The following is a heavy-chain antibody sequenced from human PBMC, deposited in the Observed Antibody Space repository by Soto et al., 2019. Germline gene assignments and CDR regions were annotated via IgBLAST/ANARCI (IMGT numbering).Heavy chain of an antibody. CDR2: IWYDGSNK. CDR3: ARDGPLEWELLFYFDY. CDR1: GFTFSSYG. Sequence: GGSLRLSCAASGFTFSSYGMHWVRQAPGKGLEWVAVIWYDGSNKYYADSVKGRFTISRDNSKNTLYLQMNSLRAEDTAVYYCARDGPLEWELLFYFDYWGQGTLVTVSS. V-gene: IGHV3-33*01. D-gene: IGHD1-26*01. J-gene: IGHJ4*02.